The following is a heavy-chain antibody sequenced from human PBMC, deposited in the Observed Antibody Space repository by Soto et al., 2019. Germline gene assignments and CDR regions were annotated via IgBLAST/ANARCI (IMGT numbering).Heavy chain of an antibody. CDR2: IKQDGSEK. Sequence: GGSLRLSCAASGFTFSSYWMSWVRQAPGKGLEWVANIKQDGSEKYYVDSVKGRFTISRDNAKNSLYLQMNSLRAEDTAVYYCARDFGVTTVTYYYYYYGMDVWGQGTTVTVS. J-gene: IGHJ6*02. D-gene: IGHD4-17*01. CDR3: ARDFGVTTVTYYYYYYGMDV. CDR1: GFTFSSYW. V-gene: IGHV3-7*05.